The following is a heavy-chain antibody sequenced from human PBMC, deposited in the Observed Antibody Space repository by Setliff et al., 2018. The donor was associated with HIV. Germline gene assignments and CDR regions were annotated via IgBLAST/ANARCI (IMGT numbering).Heavy chain of an antibody. D-gene: IGHD3-22*01. Sequence: TLSLTCTVSGYSISSDYYWGWIRQPPGKGLQWIGNTDHSGSTHYNPSLQSRVIISVDRSKNQFSLKLNSVTAADTAVYFCARDPHYFDTSGYYSWGQGTLVTVSS. V-gene: IGHV4-38-2*02. CDR2: TDHSGST. CDR3: ARDPHYFDTSGYYS. CDR1: GYSISSDYY. J-gene: IGHJ4*02.